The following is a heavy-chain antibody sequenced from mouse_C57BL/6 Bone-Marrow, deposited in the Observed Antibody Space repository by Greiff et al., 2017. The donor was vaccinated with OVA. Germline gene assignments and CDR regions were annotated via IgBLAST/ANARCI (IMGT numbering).Heavy chain of an antibody. CDR3: TLGRKDY. Sequence: EVKLQQSGAELVRPGASVKLSCTASGFNIKDDYMHWVKQRPEQGLEWIGWIDPENGDTEYASKFQGKATITADTSSNTAYLQLSSLTSEDTAVYYCTLGRKDYWGQGTTLTVSS. CDR2: IDPENGDT. V-gene: IGHV14-4*01. J-gene: IGHJ2*01. CDR1: GFNIKDDY. D-gene: IGHD3-1*01.